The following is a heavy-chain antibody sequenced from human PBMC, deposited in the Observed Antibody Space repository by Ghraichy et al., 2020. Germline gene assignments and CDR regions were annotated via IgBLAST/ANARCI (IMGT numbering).Heavy chain of an antibody. CDR2: ISGNGGIT. Sequence: LSLTCAASGFTFSSYAMSWVRQAPGKGLECVSAISGNGGITYYVDSVRGRFTISRDNSKNTVFLQMNSLRVGDTAVYYCATRYTSSPGSYYFGLDVWGQGTTVTVSS. D-gene: IGHD3-16*02. V-gene: IGHV3-23*01. J-gene: IGHJ6*02. CDR3: ATRYTSSPGSYYFGLDV. CDR1: GFTFSSYA.